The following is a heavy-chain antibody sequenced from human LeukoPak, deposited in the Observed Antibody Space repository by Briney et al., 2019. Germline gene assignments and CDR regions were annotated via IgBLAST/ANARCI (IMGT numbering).Heavy chain of an antibody. CDR3: AKDHLPGIVVADRDY. J-gene: IGHJ4*02. CDR1: GFSFSGFA. V-gene: IGHV3-23*01. CDR2: ISGSGGTS. Sequence: QSGGSLRLSCAASGFSFSGFAMSWVRQAPGKGLEWVSAISGSGGTSYYADSVKGRFTISRDNSKNTLYLQINSLRAEDTALYYCAKDHLPGIVVADRDYWGQGTLVTVSS. D-gene: IGHD6-19*01.